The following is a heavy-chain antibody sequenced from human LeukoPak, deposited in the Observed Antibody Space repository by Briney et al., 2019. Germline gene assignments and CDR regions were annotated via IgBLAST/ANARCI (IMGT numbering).Heavy chain of an antibody. Sequence: GGSLRLSCAASGFTFSSYGMHWVRQAPGKGLVWVSRINSDGSSTSHADSVKGRFTISRDNAKNTLYLQMNSLRAEDTAVYYCAKDSKVGATQYFDYWGQGTLVTVSS. D-gene: IGHD1-26*01. J-gene: IGHJ4*02. V-gene: IGHV3-74*01. CDR2: INSDGSST. CDR1: GFTFSSYG. CDR3: AKDSKVGATQYFDY.